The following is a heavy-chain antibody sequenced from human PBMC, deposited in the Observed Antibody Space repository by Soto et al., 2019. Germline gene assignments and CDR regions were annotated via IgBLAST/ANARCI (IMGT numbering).Heavy chain of an antibody. Sequence: SETLSLTCTVSGGSISSSSYYWGWIRQPPGKGLEWIGSIYYSGSTYYNPSLKSRVTISVDTSKNQFSLKLSSVTAAGSAVYYCAREGMVAATPVYYYGMDVWGKGTTVTISS. CDR2: IYYSGST. V-gene: IGHV4-39*01. CDR3: AREGMVAATPVYYYGMDV. J-gene: IGHJ6*04. D-gene: IGHD2-15*01. CDR1: GGSISSSSYY.